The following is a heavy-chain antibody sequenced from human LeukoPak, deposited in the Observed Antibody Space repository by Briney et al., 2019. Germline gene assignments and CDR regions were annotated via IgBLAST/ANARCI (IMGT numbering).Heavy chain of an antibody. CDR3: VSYGSSLKGYYYGLDV. V-gene: IGHV4-39*01. J-gene: IGHJ6*02. D-gene: IGHD6-13*01. CDR1: GDSISSSGYY. CDR2: IFHSGSA. Sequence: SETLSLTCTVSGDSISSSGYYWGWIRQPPGKGLEWIGSIFHSGSASYNLSLKSRVTISVDTSKNQFSLKLSSVTAAGTAVYYCVSYGSSLKGYYYGLDVWGQGTTVTVSS.